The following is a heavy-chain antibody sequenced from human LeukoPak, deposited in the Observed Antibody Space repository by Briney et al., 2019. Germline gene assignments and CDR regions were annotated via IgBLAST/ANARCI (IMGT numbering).Heavy chain of an antibody. V-gene: IGHV3-20*04. CDR2: INWDGGST. J-gene: IGHJ3*02. D-gene: IGHD2-2*01. Sequence: RPGGSLLLSCAASGSTFEDHGMSWVRQVPGKGLEWVAGINWDGGSTGYADSVKGRFTISRDNSKNTLYLQMNSLRAEDTAVYYCAKDKAVVPAAIYAFDIWGQGTMVTVSS. CDR1: GSTFEDHG. CDR3: AKDKAVVPAAIYAFDI.